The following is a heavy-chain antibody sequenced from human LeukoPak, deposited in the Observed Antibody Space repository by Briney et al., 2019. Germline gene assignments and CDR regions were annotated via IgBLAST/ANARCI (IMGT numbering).Heavy chain of an antibody. CDR1: GGTFSSYA. Sequence: GGSVKVSCKASGGTFSSYAISWVRQAPGQGLEWMGGIIPIFGTANYAQKFQGRVTITADESTSTAYMELSSLRAEDTAVYYCSVLRFLEWAGGWFDSWGQGTLVTVSS. D-gene: IGHD3-3*01. V-gene: IGHV1-69*13. CDR3: SVLRFLEWAGGWFDS. CDR2: IIPIFGTA. J-gene: IGHJ5*01.